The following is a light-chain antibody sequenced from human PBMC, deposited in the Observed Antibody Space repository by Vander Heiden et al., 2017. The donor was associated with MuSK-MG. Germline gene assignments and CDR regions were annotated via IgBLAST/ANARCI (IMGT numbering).Light chain of an antibody. CDR1: SSNIGSNT. Sequence: QSVLTPPPSASGTPGQRTTISCSGSSSNIGSNTDNWYQQLHGTAPTLLIFSNIKRPSGVPDRCSGSTSGTSASLAISGLQSEDEAAYYCSSWDASLNVLNWVFGGGTKLTVL. CDR3: SSWDASLNVLNWV. CDR2: SNI. J-gene: IGLJ3*02. V-gene: IGLV1-44*01.